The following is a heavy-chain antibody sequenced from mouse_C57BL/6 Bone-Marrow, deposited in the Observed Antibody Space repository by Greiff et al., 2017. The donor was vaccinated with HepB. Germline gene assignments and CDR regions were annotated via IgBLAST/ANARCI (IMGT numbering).Heavy chain of an antibody. V-gene: IGHV1-52*01. CDR3: ARDLGSYDYDTWFAY. J-gene: IGHJ3*01. CDR2: IDPSDSET. D-gene: IGHD2-4*01. Sequence: QVQLQQPGAELVRPGSSVKLSCKASGYTFTSYWMHWVKQRPIQGLEWIGNIDPSDSETHYNQKFKDKATLTVDKSSSTAYMQLSSLTSEDSAVYYCARDLGSYDYDTWFAYWGQGTLVTVSA. CDR1: GYTFTSYW.